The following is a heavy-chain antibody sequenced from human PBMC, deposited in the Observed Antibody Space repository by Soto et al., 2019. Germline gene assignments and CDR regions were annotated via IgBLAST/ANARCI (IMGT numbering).Heavy chain of an antibody. D-gene: IGHD1-26*01. CDR3: ASTYYTGDSGPYDY. J-gene: IGHJ4*02. Sequence: QVQLQESGPGLVKPSQTLSLTCTVSGDSISSGGYYWSWIRQHPGKGLAWIGYIYYSGTTYYNPSLESRVSISADTAENQFSLKVKSVTVADTAVYYCASTYYTGDSGPYDYWGQGTLVTVSS. V-gene: IGHV4-31*03. CDR2: IYYSGTT. CDR1: GDSISSGGYY.